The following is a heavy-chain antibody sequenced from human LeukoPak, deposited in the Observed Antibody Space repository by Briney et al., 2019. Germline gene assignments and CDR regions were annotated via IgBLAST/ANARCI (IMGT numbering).Heavy chain of an antibody. CDR2: INTNTGNP. CDR3: ARGIGSSHTPNAFDY. D-gene: IGHD1-26*01. V-gene: IGHV7-4-1*02. CDR1: GYTFTSYA. J-gene: IGHJ4*02. Sequence: ASVKFSCKASGYTFTSYAMNWVRQAPGQGLEWMGWINTNTGNPTYAQGFTGRFVFSLDTSVSTAYLQISSLKAEDTAVYYCARGIGSSHTPNAFDYWGQGTLVTVSS.